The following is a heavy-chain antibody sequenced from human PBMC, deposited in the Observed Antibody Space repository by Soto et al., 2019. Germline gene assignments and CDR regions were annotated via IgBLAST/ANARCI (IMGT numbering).Heavy chain of an antibody. D-gene: IGHD6-19*01. J-gene: IGHJ4*02. V-gene: IGHV3-15*07. CDR1: GFSFNTAW. Sequence: NPGGSLRLSCAGYGFSFNTAWLTWVRQAPGKGLEWVARLKGKSAGGTTDYAAPVTGRFTISSDDSKNTLYLQMNNLKIEDTAVYYCTTEFGFSSGQNDNWGQGTLVTVSS. CDR3: TTEFGFSSGQNDN. CDR2: LKGKSAGGTT.